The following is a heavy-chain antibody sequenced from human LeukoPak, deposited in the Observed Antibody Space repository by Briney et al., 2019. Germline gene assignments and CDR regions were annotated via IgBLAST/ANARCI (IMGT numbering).Heavy chain of an antibody. Sequence: GGSLRLSCAASGFTFSSYDMTWVRQAPGRGLEWVSSIRPSGDNTYYGDSVKGRFTISRDNAKNSLYLQMSSLRAEDTAVYYCARGGSSWYYFDYWGQGTLVTVSS. CDR2: IRPSGDNT. D-gene: IGHD6-13*01. CDR1: GFTFSSYD. V-gene: IGHV3-21*01. CDR3: ARGGSSWYYFDY. J-gene: IGHJ4*02.